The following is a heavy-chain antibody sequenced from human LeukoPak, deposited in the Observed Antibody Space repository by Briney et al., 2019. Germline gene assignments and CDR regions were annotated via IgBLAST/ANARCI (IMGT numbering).Heavy chain of an antibody. CDR3: ARVTGESGGPKGD. CDR1: GYAFTSYG. CDR2: ISAYNGKT. V-gene: IGHV1-18*01. Sequence: ASVKVSCKASGYAFTSYGIRWVRQAPGQGLEWMGWISAYNGKTNYAQKLQGRVTMATDTSTSIAYMELRSLRSDDSAVYYCARVTGESGGPKGDWGQGTLVTVPS. J-gene: IGHJ4*02. D-gene: IGHD2-15*01.